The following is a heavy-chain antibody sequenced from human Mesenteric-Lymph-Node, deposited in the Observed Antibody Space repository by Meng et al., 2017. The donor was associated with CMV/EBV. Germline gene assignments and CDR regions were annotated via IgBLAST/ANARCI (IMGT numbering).Heavy chain of an antibody. Sequence: GGSLRLSCAASGFSFERLAMNWVRQAPGKGLEWVSVIFSGSSSTDYADSVKGRFTISRDNSKNTLYLQMNSLRAEDTAVYYCARDLTIFGGRYAFDIWGQGTMVTVSS. D-gene: IGHD3-3*01. J-gene: IGHJ3*02. CDR2: IFSGSSST. V-gene: IGHV3-23*03. CDR1: GFSFERLA. CDR3: ARDLTIFGGRYAFDI.